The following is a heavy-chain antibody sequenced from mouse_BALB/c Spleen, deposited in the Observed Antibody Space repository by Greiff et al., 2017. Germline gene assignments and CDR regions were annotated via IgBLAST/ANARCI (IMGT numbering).Heavy chain of an antibody. V-gene: IGHV5-17*02. J-gene: IGHJ4*01. CDR1: GFTFCCFR. CDR2: ISSCSSTI. Sequence: DVKLVASGGGLVQPGGSRKLSRAASGFTFCCFRMHWVRPAPEKGLEWVAYISSCSSTIYYADTVKGRFTISRANPKNTLFLPMTSLRSEDTAMYYGARSYGSSNAMDYWGQGTSVTVSA. CDR3: ARSYGSSNAMDY. D-gene: IGHD1-1*01.